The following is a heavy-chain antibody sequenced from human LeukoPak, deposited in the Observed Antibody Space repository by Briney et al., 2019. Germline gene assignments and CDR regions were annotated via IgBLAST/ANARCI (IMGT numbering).Heavy chain of an antibody. CDR2: IYRSGST. Sequence: PSETLSLTCSGSNYSISNSLYWGWLRQPPGKGLEWIGSIYRSGSTFYNPSLKSRVTISLDTSKNQFSLKLGSVTAPDTAVYFCARGTYGYYMDVWGKGTTVTVSS. CDR1: NYSISNSLY. J-gene: IGHJ6*03. V-gene: IGHV4-38-2*02. D-gene: IGHD4-17*01. CDR3: ARGTYGYYMDV.